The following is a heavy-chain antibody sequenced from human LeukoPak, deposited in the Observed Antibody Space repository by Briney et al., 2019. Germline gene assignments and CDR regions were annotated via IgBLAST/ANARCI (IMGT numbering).Heavy chain of an antibody. CDR1: GFTFSSYA. D-gene: IGHD5-24*01. J-gene: IGHJ4*02. Sequence: PGGSLRLSCAAPGFTFSSYAMSWVRQAPGKGLEWVSAISGNGGSTYYADSVKGRFTISRDNSKNTLYLQMNSLRAEDTAVYYCAKAFGERWLQFNGWYFDYWGQGTLVTVSS. V-gene: IGHV3-23*01. CDR2: ISGNGGST. CDR3: AKAFGERWLQFNGWYFDY.